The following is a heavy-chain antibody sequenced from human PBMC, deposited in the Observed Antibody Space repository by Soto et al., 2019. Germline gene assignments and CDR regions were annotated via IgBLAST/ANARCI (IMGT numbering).Heavy chain of an antibody. D-gene: IGHD2-15*01. CDR3: ATRYAISGGRIGYYFDY. CDR1: GGTFSSYA. J-gene: IGHJ4*02. CDR2: IIPIFGTA. Sequence: KVSCKASGGTFSSYAISWVRQAPGQGLEWMGGIIPIFGTANYAQKFQGRVTITADESTSTAYMELSSLRSEDTAVYYCATRYAISGGRIGYYFDYWGQGTLVTVSS. V-gene: IGHV1-69*01.